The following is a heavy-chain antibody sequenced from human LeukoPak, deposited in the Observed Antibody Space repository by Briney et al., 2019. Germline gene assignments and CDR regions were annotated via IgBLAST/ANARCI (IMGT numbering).Heavy chain of an antibody. CDR2: ISWNSGSI. CDR3: ARGSYSRDY. D-gene: IGHD1-26*01. CDR1: GFTFNIYA. Sequence: GGSLRLSCAASGFTFNIYAMNWVRQAPGKGLEWVSGISWNSGSIGYADSVKGRFTISRDNAKNSLYLQMNSLRAEDTALYYCARGSYSRDYWGQGTLVTVSS. J-gene: IGHJ4*02. V-gene: IGHV3-9*01.